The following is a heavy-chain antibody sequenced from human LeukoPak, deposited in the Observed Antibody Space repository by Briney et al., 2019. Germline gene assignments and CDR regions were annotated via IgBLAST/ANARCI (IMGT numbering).Heavy chain of an antibody. D-gene: IGHD6-19*01. Sequence: SETLSLTCAVYGGSFSGYYWSWIRQPPGKGLEWIGEINHSGSTNYNPSLKSRVTISVDTSKNQFSLKLSSVTAADTAVYYCARRRPKYSSGWYDLRGYFDYWGQGTLVTVSS. CDR1: GGSFSGYY. CDR3: ARRRPKYSSGWYDLRGYFDY. V-gene: IGHV4-34*01. CDR2: INHSGST. J-gene: IGHJ4*02.